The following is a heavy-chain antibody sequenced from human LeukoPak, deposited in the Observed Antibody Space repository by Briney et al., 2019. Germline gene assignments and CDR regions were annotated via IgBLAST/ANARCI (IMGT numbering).Heavy chain of an antibody. CDR3: AKGIAAGAFDI. D-gene: IGHD6-6*01. V-gene: IGHV3-30-3*01. J-gene: IGHJ3*02. Sequence: PGGSLRLSCAASGFTFSSYAMHWVRQAPGKGLEWVAVISYDGSNKYYADSVKGRFTISRDNSKNTLYLQMNSLRAEDTAVYYCAKGIAAGAFDIWGQGTMVTVSS. CDR1: GFTFSSYA. CDR2: ISYDGSNK.